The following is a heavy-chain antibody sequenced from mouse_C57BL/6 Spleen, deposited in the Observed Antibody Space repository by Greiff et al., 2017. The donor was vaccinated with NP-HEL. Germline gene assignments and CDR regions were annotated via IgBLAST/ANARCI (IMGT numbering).Heavy chain of an antibody. D-gene: IGHD1-1*01. V-gene: IGHV1-5*01. Sequence: EVQLQQSGTVLARPGASVKMSCKTSGYTFTSYWMHWVKQRPGQGLEWIGAIYPGNSDTSYNQKFKGKAKLTAVTSASTAYMELSSLTNEDSAVYYGTKGYGSSYGGWFAYWGQGTLVTVPA. CDR3: TKGYGSSYGGWFAY. CDR2: IYPGNSDT. J-gene: IGHJ3*01. CDR1: GYTFTSYW.